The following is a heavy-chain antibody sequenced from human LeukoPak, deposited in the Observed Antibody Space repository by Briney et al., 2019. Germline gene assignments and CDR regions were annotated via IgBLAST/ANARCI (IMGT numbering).Heavy chain of an antibody. Sequence: GGSLTLSCAASGFTFSSYAISWVRKAQGKGQGWVSAMSGSGGSTSYADSVKGRFTISRDNSTNTPFLLMNSLRAEATAVYYFAKGRGGRRNQNNCYMHVWGKGTTVSVSS. D-gene: IGHD1-14*01. CDR1: GFTFSSYA. J-gene: IGHJ6*03. CDR2: MSGSGGST. CDR3: AKGRGGRRNQNNCYMHV. V-gene: IGHV3-23*01.